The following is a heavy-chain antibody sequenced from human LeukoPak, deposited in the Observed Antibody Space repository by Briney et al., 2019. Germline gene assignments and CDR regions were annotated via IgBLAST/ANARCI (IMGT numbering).Heavy chain of an antibody. V-gene: IGHV3-30-3*01. CDR1: GFTFSSYA. CDR2: ISYDGSNK. Sequence: LTGRSLRLSCAASGFTFSSYAMHWVRQAPGKGLEWVAVISYDGSNKYYADSVKGRFTISRDNSKNTLYLQMNSLRAEDTAVYYCARVLYCSGGSCYSVFDYWGQGTLVTVSS. J-gene: IGHJ4*02. D-gene: IGHD2-15*01. CDR3: ARVLYCSGGSCYSVFDY.